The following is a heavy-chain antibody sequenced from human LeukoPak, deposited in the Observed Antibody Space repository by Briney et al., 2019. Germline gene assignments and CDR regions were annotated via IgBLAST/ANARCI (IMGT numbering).Heavy chain of an antibody. V-gene: IGHV4-59*08. CDR3: ARLSSSWHPRDDY. CDR2: IYYSGST. D-gene: IGHD6-13*01. J-gene: IGHJ4*02. CDR1: GGSISSYY. Sequence: MPSETLSLTCTVSGGSISSYYWSWIRQPPGKGLEWIGYIYYSGSTNYNPSLKSRVTISVDTSKNQFSLKLSSVTAADTAVYYCARLSSSWHPRDDYWGQGTLVTVSS.